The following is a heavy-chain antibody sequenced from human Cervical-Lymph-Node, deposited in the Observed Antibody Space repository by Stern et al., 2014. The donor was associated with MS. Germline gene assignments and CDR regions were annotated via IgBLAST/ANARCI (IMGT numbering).Heavy chain of an antibody. D-gene: IGHD1-1*01. V-gene: IGHV3-21*01. CDR3: APSTTGTMNFDY. CDR2: ISSSSSYI. Sequence: EVQLLESGGGLVKPGGSLRLSCAASGFTFSSYSMNWVRQAPGKGLEWVSSISSSSSYIYYAGSVKGRFTISRDNAKNSLYLQMNSLRAEDTAVYYCAPSTTGTMNFDYWGQGTLVTVSS. CDR1: GFTFSSYS. J-gene: IGHJ4*02.